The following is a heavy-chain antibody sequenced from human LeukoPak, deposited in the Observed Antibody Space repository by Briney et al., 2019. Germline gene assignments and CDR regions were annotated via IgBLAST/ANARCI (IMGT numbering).Heavy chain of an antibody. CDR2: VYHSGST. CDR1: GGSISSSYW. Sequence: SGTLSLTCAVSGGSISSSYWWSWVRQPPGKGLEWIGEVYHSGSTNYSPSLKSRVTLSVDTSKNQFSLKLSSVTAADTAVYYCARADILTGSGIDYWDQGTLVTVSS. D-gene: IGHD3-9*01. J-gene: IGHJ4*02. V-gene: IGHV4-4*02. CDR3: ARADILTGSGIDY.